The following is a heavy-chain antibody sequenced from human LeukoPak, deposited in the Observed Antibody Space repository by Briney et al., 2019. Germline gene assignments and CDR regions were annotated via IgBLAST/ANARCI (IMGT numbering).Heavy chain of an antibody. CDR2: IIPIFGTA. CDR3: ARVVGGWLRSSLASQFDP. D-gene: IGHD5-12*01. J-gene: IGHJ5*02. V-gene: IGHV1-69*05. CDR1: GGTFSSYA. Sequence: ASVMVSCKASGGTFSSYATSWVRQAPGQGLEWMGGIIPIFGTANYAQKFQGRVTITTDESTSTAYMELSSLRSEDTAVYYCARVVGGWLRSSLASQFDPWGQGTLVTVSS.